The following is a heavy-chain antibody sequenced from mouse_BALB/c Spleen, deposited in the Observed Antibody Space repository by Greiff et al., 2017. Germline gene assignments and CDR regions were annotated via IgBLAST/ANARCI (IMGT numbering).Heavy chain of an antibody. Sequence: EVQLVESGGGLVKPGGSLKLSCAASGFTFSSYTMSWVRQTPEKRLEWVATISSGGGNTYYPDSVKGRFTISRDNAKNNLYLQMSSLRSEDTALYYCARLTGTFDYWGQGTTLTVSS. CDR1: GFTFSSYT. V-gene: IGHV5-9*03. D-gene: IGHD4-1*01. CDR3: ARLTGTFDY. CDR2: ISSGGGNT. J-gene: IGHJ2*01.